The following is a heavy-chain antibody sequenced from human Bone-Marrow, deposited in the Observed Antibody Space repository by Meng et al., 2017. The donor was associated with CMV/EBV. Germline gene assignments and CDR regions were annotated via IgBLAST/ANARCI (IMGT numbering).Heavy chain of an antibody. V-gene: IGHV3-23*01. CDR3: AQDSNPRRPVRIDS. CDR1: GFNFSTYA. D-gene: IGHD1-1*01. J-gene: IGHJ5*01. Sequence: GGSLRLSCAASGFNFSTYAMSWVRQAPGKGLEWVPTISVSGGGTHYADSVKGRFTISRDNSKNTLYLQMDSLRVEDTALYYCAQDSNPRRPVRIDSWGQGTLVTVSS. CDR2: ISVSGGGT.